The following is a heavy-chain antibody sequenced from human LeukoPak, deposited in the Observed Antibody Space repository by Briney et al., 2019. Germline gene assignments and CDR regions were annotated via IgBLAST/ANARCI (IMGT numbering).Heavy chain of an antibody. CDR2: IIPIFGTA. J-gene: IGHJ6*02. CDR1: GGTFSSYA. D-gene: IGHD4-17*01. Sequence: GSSVKVSCKASGGTFSSYAISWVRQAPGQGLEWMGGIIPIFGTANYAQKFQGRVTITADESTSTAYMELSSLRSEDTAVYYCARTSPPGPTVTTGAHGMDVWGHGATVTVSS. CDR3: ARTSPPGPTVTTGAHGMDV. V-gene: IGHV1-69*01.